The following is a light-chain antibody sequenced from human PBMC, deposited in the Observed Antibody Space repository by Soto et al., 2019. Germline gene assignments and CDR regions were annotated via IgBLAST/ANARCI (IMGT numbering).Light chain of an antibody. J-gene: IGKJ4*01. Sequence: DIQMTQSPSSLSASVGDRVTIPCRASQNISNYLNWYQQKPGKAPKLLIYSASSLPSGVPSRFSGSGSGTDFTLASSSLQPEDCATYYCQQSYSTSALTFGGGTKVEIK. V-gene: IGKV1-39*01. CDR2: SAS. CDR1: QNISNY. CDR3: QQSYSTSALT.